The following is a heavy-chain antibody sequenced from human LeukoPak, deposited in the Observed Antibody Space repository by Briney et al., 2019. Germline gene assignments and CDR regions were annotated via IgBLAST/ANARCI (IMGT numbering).Heavy chain of an antibody. CDR2: ISYDGDNR. D-gene: IGHD6-13*01. J-gene: IGHJ4*02. V-gene: IGHV3-30*04. CDR3: AILGVAAAGTAY. CDR1: GIISSPYT. Sequence: PGMSLRLSCAASGIISSPYTLSWVRQPPGKGLEWLTRISYDGDNRPYADSVNGRFTISRDNTKKTVYLEINSLKREDTALYYCAILGVAAAGTAYWGQGTLVTVSS.